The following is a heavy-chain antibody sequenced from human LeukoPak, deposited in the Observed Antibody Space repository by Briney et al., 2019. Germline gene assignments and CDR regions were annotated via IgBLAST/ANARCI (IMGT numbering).Heavy chain of an antibody. J-gene: IGHJ4*01. CDR2: IYYSGST. Sequence: SQTLSLTCTVSGGSISSGDYYWSWIRQPPGKGLEWIGYIYYSGSTYYNPSLKSRVTISVDTSKNQFSLKLSSVTAADTAVYYCARWPYDSSSYYLGYFDYWGQGTLVTVSS. CDR1: GGSISSGDYY. V-gene: IGHV4-30-4*01. CDR3: ARWPYDSSSYYLGYFDY. D-gene: IGHD3-22*01.